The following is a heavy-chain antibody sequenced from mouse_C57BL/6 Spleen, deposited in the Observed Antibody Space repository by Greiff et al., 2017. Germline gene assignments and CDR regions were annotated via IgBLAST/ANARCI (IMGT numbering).Heavy chain of an antibody. V-gene: IGHV1-15*01. CDR3: TRLYYGSSLYWYFDV. D-gene: IGHD1-1*01. Sequence: QVQLKQSGAELVRPGASVTLSCKASGYTFTDYEMHWVKQTPVLGLEWIGAIDPATGGTAYNQKFKGKAILTPDKSSSTAYMELRSLTSEDSAGYYCTRLYYGSSLYWYFDVWGTGTTVTVSS. J-gene: IGHJ1*03. CDR2: IDPATGGT. CDR1: GYTFTDYE.